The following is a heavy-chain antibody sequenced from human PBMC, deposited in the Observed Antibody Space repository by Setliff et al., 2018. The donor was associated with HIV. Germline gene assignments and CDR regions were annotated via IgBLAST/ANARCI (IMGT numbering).Heavy chain of an antibody. V-gene: IGHV1-69*13. J-gene: IGHJ5*02. D-gene: IGHD6-13*01. CDR1: GYTFNSYG. CDR2: IIPIFGTP. CDR3: ARDESGYWFDP. Sequence: SVKVSCKASGYTFNSYGINWVRQAPGQGLEWMGGIIPIFGTPNFAPKFQGRVTITADESTKTAYMELRNLRSEDTAVYYCARDESGYWFDPWGQGTLVTV.